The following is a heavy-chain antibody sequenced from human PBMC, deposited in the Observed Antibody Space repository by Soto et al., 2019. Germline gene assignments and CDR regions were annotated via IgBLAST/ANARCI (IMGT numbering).Heavy chain of an antibody. J-gene: IGHJ4*02. D-gene: IGHD3-10*01. V-gene: IGHV4-39*01. CDR1: GGSISSSSYY. Sequence: QLQLQESGPGLVKPSETLSLTCTVSGGSISSSSYYWGWIRQPPGKGLEWIGSIYYSGSTYYNPSRKSRVTVSVDTSKNQFSLKLSSVTAADTAVYYCARHRTGTGNFDYWGQGTLVTVSS. CDR3: ARHRTGTGNFDY. CDR2: IYYSGST.